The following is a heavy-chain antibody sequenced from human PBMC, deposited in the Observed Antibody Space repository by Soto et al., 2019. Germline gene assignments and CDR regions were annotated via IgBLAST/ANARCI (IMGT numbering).Heavy chain of an antibody. CDR2: IYHSGST. V-gene: IGHV4-4*02. J-gene: IGHJ6*02. CDR3: ASVGSLGLYASSGYYYGMDV. Sequence: SETLSLTCAVSGGSISSSNWWSWVRQPPGKGLEWIGEIYHSGSTNYNPSLKSRVTISVDKSKNQFSLKLSSVTAADTAVYYFASVGSLGLYASSGYYYGMDVWGQGTTVTVSS. D-gene: IGHD3-22*01. CDR1: GGSISSSNW.